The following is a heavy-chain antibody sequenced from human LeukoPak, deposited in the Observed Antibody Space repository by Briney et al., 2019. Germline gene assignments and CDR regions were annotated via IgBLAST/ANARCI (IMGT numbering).Heavy chain of an antibody. D-gene: IGHD6-13*01. V-gene: IGHV4-4*07. CDR1: GGFITSYY. J-gene: IGHJ1*01. Sequence: SETLSLTCTVSGGFITSYYWSWIRKPAGKGLEWLGRIYISGSTDYNPSLKSRVTMSVDTSKNQFSLKLTSVTAADTAVYYCARAGIGHGEYFQHWGQGTLVTVSS. CDR3: ARAGIGHGEYFQH. CDR2: IYISGST.